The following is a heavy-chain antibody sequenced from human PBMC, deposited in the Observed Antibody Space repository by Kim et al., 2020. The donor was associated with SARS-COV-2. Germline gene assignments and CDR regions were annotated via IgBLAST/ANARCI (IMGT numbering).Heavy chain of an antibody. D-gene: IGHD5-18*01. CDR1: GFTFSSYG. CDR2: ISYDGSNK. Sequence: GGSLRLSCAASGFTFSSYGMHWVRQAPGKGLEWVAVISYDGSNKYYADSVKGRFTISRDNSKNTLYLQMNSLRVEDTAVYFCAKEVGYSYGYAFDYWGQGTLVTVPS. V-gene: IGHV3-30*18. CDR3: AKEVGYSYGYAFDY. J-gene: IGHJ4*02.